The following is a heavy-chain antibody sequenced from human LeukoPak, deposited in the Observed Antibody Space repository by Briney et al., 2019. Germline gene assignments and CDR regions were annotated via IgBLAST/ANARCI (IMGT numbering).Heavy chain of an antibody. CDR3: ARRPGDGYSKDAFDI. J-gene: IGHJ3*02. CDR2: IYPGDSNT. D-gene: IGHD5-24*01. CDR1: GYSFTSYW. V-gene: IGHV5-51*01. Sequence: GESLKISCKGSGYSFTSYWIGWMRQMPGKGLECMGIIYPGDSNTRYSPSFKGQVTISVDKSNITAYLQWSSLKASDTAMYYCARRPGDGYSKDAFDIWGQGTMVTVSS.